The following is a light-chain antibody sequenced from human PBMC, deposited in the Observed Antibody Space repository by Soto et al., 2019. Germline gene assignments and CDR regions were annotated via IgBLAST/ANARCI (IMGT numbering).Light chain of an antibody. J-gene: IGKJ3*01. V-gene: IGKV1-9*01. Sequence: DVQLTQSPSFLSASEGDRVTITCRASQDIHVFLAWYQHKQGKAPRLLIESAASLQSGVPSRFSGTRSGTECTLTIISLQPGDGATYYCQQFNNYPLSCGPGTKVDIK. CDR1: QDIHVF. CDR3: QQFNNYPLS. CDR2: SAA.